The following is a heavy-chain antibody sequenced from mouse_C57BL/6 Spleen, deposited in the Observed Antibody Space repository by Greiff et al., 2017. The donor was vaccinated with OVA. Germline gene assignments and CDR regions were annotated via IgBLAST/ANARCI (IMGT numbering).Heavy chain of an antibody. CDR1: GFNIKDDY. CDR3: TTGSSTMVTTGFAY. D-gene: IGHD2-2*01. CDR2: IDPENGDT. V-gene: IGHV14-4*01. Sequence: VQLKESGAELVRPGASVKLSCTASGFNIKDDYMHWVKQRPEQGLEWIGWIDPENGDTEYASKFQGKATITADTSSNTAYLQLSSLTSEDTAVYYCTTGSSTMVTTGFAYWGQGTLVTVSA. J-gene: IGHJ3*01.